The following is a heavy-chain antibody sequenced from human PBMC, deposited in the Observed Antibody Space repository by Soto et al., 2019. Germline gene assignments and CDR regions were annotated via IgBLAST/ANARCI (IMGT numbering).Heavy chain of an antibody. CDR1: GYSFTSYW. Sequence: GESLKISCKGSGYSFTSYWIGWVRQMPGKGLEWMGIIYPGDSDTRYSPSFQGQVTISADKSISTAYLQWSSLKASDTAMYYCARQRCSSTSCYGAFDIWGQGTMVTVSS. CDR3: ARQRCSSTSCYGAFDI. J-gene: IGHJ3*02. V-gene: IGHV5-51*01. CDR2: IYPGDSDT. D-gene: IGHD2-2*01.